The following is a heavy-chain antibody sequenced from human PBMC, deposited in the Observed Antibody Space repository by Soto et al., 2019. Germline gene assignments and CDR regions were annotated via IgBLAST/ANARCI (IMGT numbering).Heavy chain of an antibody. CDR2: ISGSGGST. J-gene: IGHJ4*02. Sequence: GGSLILSCAASGFTFSSYAMSWVRQAPGKGLEWVSAISGSGGSTYYADSVKGRFTISRDNSKNTLYLQMNSLRAEDTAVYYCAKDPLWEYDYVWGSYRQYYFDYWGQGTLVTVS. CDR1: GFTFSSYA. CDR3: AKDPLWEYDYVWGSYRQYYFDY. D-gene: IGHD3-16*02. V-gene: IGHV3-23*01.